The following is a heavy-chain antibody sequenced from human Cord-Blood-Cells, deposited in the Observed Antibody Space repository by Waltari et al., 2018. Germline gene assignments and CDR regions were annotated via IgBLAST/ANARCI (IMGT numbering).Heavy chain of an antibody. CDR2: IYHSGST. CDR3: AKARVVGAPTGGFDL. CDR1: GYSISSGYY. J-gene: IGHJ2*01. Sequence: QVQLQESGPGLVKPSETLSLTCAVSGYSISSGYYWGWIRQPPGKGLEWIGSIYHSGSTYYHPSLKSRVTISVDTAKNQFSLKLSSVTAADTAVYYCAKARVVGAPTGGFDLWGRGTLVTVSS. V-gene: IGHV4-38-2*01. D-gene: IGHD2-8*02.